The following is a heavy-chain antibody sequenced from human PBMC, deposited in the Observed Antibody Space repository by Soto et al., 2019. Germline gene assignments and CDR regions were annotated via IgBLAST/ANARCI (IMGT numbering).Heavy chain of an antibody. J-gene: IGHJ6*02. V-gene: IGHV4-31*03. Sequence: QVQVQESGPGLVKPSQTLSLTCTVSGGSIINGGYYWSWIRQHPGQGLEWIGYIYYTGTTYYKPSLRSRVTISVDTSKHQCSLKLTSVTAADTAVYFCARDSSGGYSSDVWGQGTTVTVAS. D-gene: IGHD5-18*01. CDR1: GGSIINGGYY. CDR2: IYYTGTT. CDR3: ARDSSGGYSSDV.